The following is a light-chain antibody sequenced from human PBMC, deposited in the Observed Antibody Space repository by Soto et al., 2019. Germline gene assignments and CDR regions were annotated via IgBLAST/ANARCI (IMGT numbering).Light chain of an antibody. Sequence: EIVLTQSPGTLSLSPGERATLSCRASQSVSSSYLAWYQQNPGQAPRLLIYDASSRATGIPDRFSGSGSGTDFTLTIIRLEPEDFAVYYCQQYGSSPWTFGQGTKVEIK. CDR1: QSVSSSY. CDR2: DAS. J-gene: IGKJ1*01. V-gene: IGKV3-20*01. CDR3: QQYGSSPWT.